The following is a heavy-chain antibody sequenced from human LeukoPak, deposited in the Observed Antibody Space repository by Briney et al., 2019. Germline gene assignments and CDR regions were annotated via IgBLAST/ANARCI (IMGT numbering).Heavy chain of an antibody. D-gene: IGHD1/OR15-1a*01. CDR3: ASGQQAHKAAFDI. V-gene: IGHV4-59*01. CDR1: GGSISSYY. Sequence: SETLSLTCTVSGGSISSYYWSWIRQPPGKGLEWIGYIYYSGSTNYNPSLKSRVTISVDTSKNPFSLKLSSVTAADTAVYYCASGQQAHKAAFDIWGQGTMVTVSS. J-gene: IGHJ3*02. CDR2: IYYSGST.